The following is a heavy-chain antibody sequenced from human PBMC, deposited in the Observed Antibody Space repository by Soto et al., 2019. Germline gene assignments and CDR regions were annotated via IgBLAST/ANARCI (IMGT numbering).Heavy chain of an antibody. CDR3: AKNPQSGYDYSWFAP. CDR1: GFTFASYA. V-gene: IGHV3-23*01. CDR2: IRATGDSP. J-gene: IGHJ5*02. Sequence: SLRLSCAASGFTFASYAMTWVRQAPGKGLERVSGIRATGDSPYYADSVKGRFTISKDNSNTILYLQKNSLRAEATAVYFCAKNPQSGYDYSWFAPWGHVTLVTVAS. D-gene: IGHD4-4*01.